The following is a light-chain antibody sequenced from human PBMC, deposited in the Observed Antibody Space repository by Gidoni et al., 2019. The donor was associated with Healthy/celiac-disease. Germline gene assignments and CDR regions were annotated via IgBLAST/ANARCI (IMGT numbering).Light chain of an antibody. CDR1: SSDVGGYNY. V-gene: IGLV2-8*01. Sequence: QSALTQPPSASGSPGQSVTISCTGTSSDVGGYNYVSWYQQHPGKAPKLMIYEVSKRPSGVPDRFFGSKSGNTASLTVSGLQAEDEADYYCSSYAGSINPYVFGTGTKVTVL. CDR2: EVS. CDR3: SSYAGSINPYV. J-gene: IGLJ1*01.